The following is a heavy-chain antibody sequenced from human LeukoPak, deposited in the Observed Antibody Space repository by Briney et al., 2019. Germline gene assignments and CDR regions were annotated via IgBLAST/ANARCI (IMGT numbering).Heavy chain of an antibody. J-gene: IGHJ5*02. V-gene: IGHV4-4*07. CDR3: ARAPTGTGGWNWFDP. CDR2: IYTSGTT. CDR1: GGSIRSYY. Sequence: PSETLSLTCTVSGGSIRSYYWSWIRQPAGKGLELIGRIYTSGTTNYNPSLKSRVTMSVDTSKNQFSLKLSSVTAADTAVYYCARAPTGTGGWNWFDPWGQGTLVTVSS. D-gene: IGHD1-1*01.